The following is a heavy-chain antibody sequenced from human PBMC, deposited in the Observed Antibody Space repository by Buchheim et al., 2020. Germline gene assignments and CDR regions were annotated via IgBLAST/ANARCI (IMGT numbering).Heavy chain of an antibody. V-gene: IGHV3-7*01. CDR1: GFTFRSYW. CDR3: AKHGQPYAFDI. Sequence: VQLVESGGGFVQPGGSLRLPCAASGFTFRSYWMSWVRQTPGKGLEWVANIKQDGSEKYYVDSVKGRFTISRDNAKNSLYLQMSSLRVEDTAVYYCAKHGQPYAFDIWGRGT. J-gene: IGHJ3*02. D-gene: IGHD6-13*01. CDR2: IKQDGSEK.